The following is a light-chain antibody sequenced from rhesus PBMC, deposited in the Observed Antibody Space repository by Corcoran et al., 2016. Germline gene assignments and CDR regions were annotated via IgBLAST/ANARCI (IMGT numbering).Light chain of an antibody. CDR1: QGISNC. CDR2: AAS. Sequence: DIQMTQSPSSLSASVGDRVTITCPARQGISNCFTCYQQKPGKSPKLLMYAASNLQSGVPSRFSGSGSGTDFNLTISSLQPEDFSTYYCHQHNSYPYSFSQGTKVEIE. CDR3: HQHNSYPYS. V-gene: IGKV1-33*02. J-gene: IGKJ2*01.